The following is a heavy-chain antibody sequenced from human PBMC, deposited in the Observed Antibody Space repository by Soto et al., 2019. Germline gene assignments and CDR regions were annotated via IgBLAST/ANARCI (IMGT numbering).Heavy chain of an antibody. CDR2: IYYSGST. D-gene: IGHD3-3*01. V-gene: IGHV4-39*01. CDR3: ARHQTYVLRFLRP. CDR1: GGSVSSGSYY. Sequence: SETLCISCGVSGGSVSSGSYYWSWLRQPPGKGLEWIGYIYYSGSTYYNPSLKSRVTISVDTSKNQFSLKLSSVTAADTAVYYCARHQTYVLRFLRPWGQGTLVTVSS. J-gene: IGHJ5*02.